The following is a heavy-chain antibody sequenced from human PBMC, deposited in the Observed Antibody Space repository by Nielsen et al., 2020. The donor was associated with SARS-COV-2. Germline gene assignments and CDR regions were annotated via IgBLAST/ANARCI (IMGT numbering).Heavy chain of an antibody. CDR2: IWYDGSNK. CDR1: GFTFSSYA. Sequence: GESLKISCSTSGFTFSSYAMHWVRQAPGKGLEWVAVIWYDGSNKYYPDSVKGRFTISRDNSKNTLYLQMNSLRAEDTAVYYCARDPSVYDSSGYYFDYWGQGTLVTVSS. V-gene: IGHV3-33*08. CDR3: ARDPSVYDSSGYYFDY. D-gene: IGHD3-22*01. J-gene: IGHJ4*02.